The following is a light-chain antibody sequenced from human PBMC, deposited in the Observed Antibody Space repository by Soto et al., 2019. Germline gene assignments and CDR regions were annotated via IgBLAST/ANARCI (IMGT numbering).Light chain of an antibody. V-gene: IGKV3-15*01. CDR1: QSVRSN. J-gene: IGKJ1*01. CDR3: QQYTSYPWT. CDR2: GAS. Sequence: EIAGTQTPATLSASPREKATLSCMASQSVRSNLAWYQQKPGQAPRPLIYGASTRATGIPARFSGSGSGTEFTLTISSLQPDDFATYYCQQYTSYPWTVGQGTKVDIK.